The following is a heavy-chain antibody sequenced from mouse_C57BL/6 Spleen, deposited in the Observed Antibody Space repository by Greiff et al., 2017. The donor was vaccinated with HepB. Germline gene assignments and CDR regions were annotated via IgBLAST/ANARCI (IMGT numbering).Heavy chain of an antibody. CDR3: AIITTVVDFDY. CDR1: GYTFTSYW. D-gene: IGHD1-1*01. Sequence: QVQLQQSGAELVRPGSSVKLSCKASGYTFTSYWMHWVKQRPIQGLEWIGNIDPSDSETHYNQKFKDKATLTVDKSSSTAYMQLSSLTSEDSAVYYCAIITTVVDFDYWGQGTTLTVSS. V-gene: IGHV1-52*01. CDR2: IDPSDSET. J-gene: IGHJ2*01.